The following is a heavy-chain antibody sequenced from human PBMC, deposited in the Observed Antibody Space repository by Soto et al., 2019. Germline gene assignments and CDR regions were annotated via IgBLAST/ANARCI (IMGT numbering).Heavy chain of an antibody. CDR1: GGTFSSYA. D-gene: IGHD6-13*01. J-gene: IGHJ3*02. CDR2: IIPIFGPA. Sequence: GASVKVSCKASGGTFSSYAISWVRQAPGQGLEWMGGIIPIFGPANYAQKFQGRVTITADESTSTAYMELSSLRSEDTAVYYCARGFSGWGYSSSWNDAFDIWGQGTMVTVSS. CDR3: ARGFSGWGYSSSWNDAFDI. V-gene: IGHV1-69*13.